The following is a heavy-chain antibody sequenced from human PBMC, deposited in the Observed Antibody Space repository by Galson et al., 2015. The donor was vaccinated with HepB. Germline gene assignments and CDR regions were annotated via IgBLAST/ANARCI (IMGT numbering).Heavy chain of an antibody. J-gene: IGHJ4*02. Sequence: SVKVSCKASGYTFTSYAMHWVRQAPGQRLEWMGWINAGNGNTKYSQKFQGRVTITRDTSASTAYMELSSLRSEDTAVYYCAREGLDIVVVVAADPKGYYFDYWGQGTLVTVSS. V-gene: IGHV1-3*01. CDR3: AREGLDIVVVVAADPKGYYFDY. CDR1: GYTFTSYA. D-gene: IGHD2-15*01. CDR2: INAGNGNT.